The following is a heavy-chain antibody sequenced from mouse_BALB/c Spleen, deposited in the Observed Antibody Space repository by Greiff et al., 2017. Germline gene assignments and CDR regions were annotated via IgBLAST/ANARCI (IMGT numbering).Heavy chain of an antibody. D-gene: IGHD2-10*02. CDR1: GYSITSDYA. J-gene: IGHJ1*01. CDR2: ISYSGST. V-gene: IGHV3-2*02. CDR3: ARGGYGYGDFDV. Sequence: DVQLQESGPGLVKPSQSLSLTCTVTGYSITSDYAWNWIRQFPGNKLEWMGYISYSGSTSYNPSLKSRISITRDTSKNQFFLQLNSVTTEDTATYYCARGGYGYGDFDVWGAGTTVTVSS.